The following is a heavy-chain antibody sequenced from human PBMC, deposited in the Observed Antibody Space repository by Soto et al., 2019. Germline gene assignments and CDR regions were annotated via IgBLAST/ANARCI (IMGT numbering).Heavy chain of an antibody. J-gene: IGHJ4*02. CDR3: ARGVGWEPLDY. D-gene: IGHD1-26*01. V-gene: IGHV1-18*01. CDR1: GYTFPSYG. CDR2: INAYNGNT. Sequence: QVQLVQSGAEVKNPGASVKVSCKDSGYTFPSYGISLVRKAPGQGLECMGWINAYNGNTNYAQKLQGRVTMTPDTSTITAYMELRSLRSDDTAVYYCARGVGWEPLDYWGQGTLVTVSS.